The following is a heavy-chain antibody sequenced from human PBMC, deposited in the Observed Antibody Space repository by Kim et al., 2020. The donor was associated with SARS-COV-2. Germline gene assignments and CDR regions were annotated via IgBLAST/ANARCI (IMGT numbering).Heavy chain of an antibody. CDR1: GFTFSSYA. J-gene: IGHJ4*02. Sequence: GGSLRLSCAASGFTFSSYAMNWVRQAPGKGLEWVSIISGSGDHTNYADSVKGRFTISRDNSKNAVFLQMSSLRAEDTAVYYFAKDFGYYYGSGSYYSFDYGGQGILVTVSS. V-gene: IGHV3-23*01. CDR2: ISGSGDHT. CDR3: AKDFGYYYGSGSYYSFDY. D-gene: IGHD3-10*01.